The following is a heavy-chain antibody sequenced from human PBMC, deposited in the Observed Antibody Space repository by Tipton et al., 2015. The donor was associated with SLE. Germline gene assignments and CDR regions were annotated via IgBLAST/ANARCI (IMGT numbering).Heavy chain of an antibody. Sequence: SLRLSCAASGSTFSSYGMHWVRQAPGKGLEWVAFIRYDGSNKYYADSVKGRFTISRDNSKNTLYLQMNSLRAEDTAVYYCARGDSGYDFVLDSWGQGTLVTVSS. CDR2: IRYDGSNK. CDR3: ARGDSGYDFVLDS. V-gene: IGHV3-30*02. CDR1: GSTFSSYG. J-gene: IGHJ4*02. D-gene: IGHD5-12*01.